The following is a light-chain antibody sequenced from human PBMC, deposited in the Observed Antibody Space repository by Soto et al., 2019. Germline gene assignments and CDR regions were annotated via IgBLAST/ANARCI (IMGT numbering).Light chain of an antibody. CDR1: QSVSSAY. CDR3: QQYSSSPTWT. V-gene: IGKV3-20*01. Sequence: EIVLTQSPGSLSLSPGERATLSCRASQSVSSAYLAWYQQKPGQAPRLLIYGASSRATGIPDRFSGSGSGTALTLTISRLEPEDFAVYYCQQYSSSPTWTFGQGTKVDIK. J-gene: IGKJ1*01. CDR2: GAS.